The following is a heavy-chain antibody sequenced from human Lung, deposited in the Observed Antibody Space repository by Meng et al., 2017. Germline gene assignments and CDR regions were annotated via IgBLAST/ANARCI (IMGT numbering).Heavy chain of an antibody. CDR2: LSGGGFTT. CDR3: AKYSYGLGDYLDY. D-gene: IGHD3-10*01. V-gene: IGHV3-23*04. Sequence: EVQLVESGGGLVQPGGSRRLSCAASGFSFSSYAMSWVRHAPGKGLEWVSALSGGGFTTYYADSVKGRFAISRHNSKNTLYLQMNSLRAEDTALYYCAKYSYGLGDYLDYWGQGALVTVSS. CDR1: GFSFSSYA. J-gene: IGHJ4*02.